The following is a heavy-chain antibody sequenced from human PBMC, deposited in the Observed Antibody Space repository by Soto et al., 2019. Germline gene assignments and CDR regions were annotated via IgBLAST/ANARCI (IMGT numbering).Heavy chain of an antibody. Sequence: QVQLVQSEGELRQPGASVTVSCRASGYTFTSSGIIWVRQAPGQGLEWMGYISPNSGATTYAQNLQGRLTLTTDTSTSPAYMELRSLSSDDTAIYYCVREMLTRRGPQNFFDYWGLGALVTVSS. CDR3: VREMLTRRGPQNFFDY. J-gene: IGHJ4*02. V-gene: IGHV1-18*01. CDR1: GYTFTSSG. CDR2: ISPNSGAT. D-gene: IGHD3-9*01.